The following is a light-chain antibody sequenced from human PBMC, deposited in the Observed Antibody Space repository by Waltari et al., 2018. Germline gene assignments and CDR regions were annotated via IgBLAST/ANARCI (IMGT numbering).Light chain of an antibody. V-gene: IGKV1-12*01. CDR3: QQADSFPYT. CDR1: QRISAW. J-gene: IGKJ2*01. CDR2: ATS. Sequence: DIQLTQSPSFVSASVGDRITITCRASQRISAWLAWYQQKPGKAPNLLIYATSSLQPGVPSRFSGSGSGTDFTLTISSLQPEDFAIYYCQQADSFPYTFGQGTKVETK.